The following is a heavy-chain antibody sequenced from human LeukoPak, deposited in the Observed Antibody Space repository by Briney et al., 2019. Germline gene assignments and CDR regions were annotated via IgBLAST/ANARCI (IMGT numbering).Heavy chain of an antibody. V-gene: IGHV3-23*01. CDR2: ISGSGGST. CDR1: GFTFSSYG. D-gene: IGHD2-21*02. J-gene: IGHJ4*02. Sequence: PGGSLRLSCAASGFTFSSYGMSWVRQAPGKGLEWVSAISGSGGSTYYADSLKGRFTISRDNSKNTLYLQMNSLRAEDTAVYYCAADLAYCGGDCSRWGQGTLVTVSS. CDR3: AADLAYCGGDCSR.